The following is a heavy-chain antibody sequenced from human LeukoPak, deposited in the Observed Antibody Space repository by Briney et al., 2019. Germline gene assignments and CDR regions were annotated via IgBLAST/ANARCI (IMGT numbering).Heavy chain of an antibody. Sequence: PGGSLRLSCAASGFTFSSYAMTWVRQVPGKGLEWFAVINGCCDTTYYADSLKGRVTISRDNSSNTLYLQMENLRVEDTAIYYCAKAANYDILTGYYLDHWGQGTLVTVSS. CDR1: GFTFSSYA. CDR3: AKAANYDILTGYYLDH. J-gene: IGHJ4*02. V-gene: IGHV3-23*01. CDR2: INGCCDTT. D-gene: IGHD3-9*01.